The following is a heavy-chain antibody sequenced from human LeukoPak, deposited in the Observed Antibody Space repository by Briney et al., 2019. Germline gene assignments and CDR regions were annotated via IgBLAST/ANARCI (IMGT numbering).Heavy chain of an antibody. CDR2: IYYSGTT. D-gene: IGHD6-13*01. Sequence: SETLSLTCTVSGGSISSRGYYWSWIRQHPGKGLEWIGFIYYSGTTYYDPSLKSRATISVDTSKNHFSLKLISVTDADTAMYYCARGTGGAAAADFDPWGQGTLVTVSS. CDR3: ARGTGGAAAADFDP. V-gene: IGHV4-31*03. CDR1: GGSISSRGYY. J-gene: IGHJ5*02.